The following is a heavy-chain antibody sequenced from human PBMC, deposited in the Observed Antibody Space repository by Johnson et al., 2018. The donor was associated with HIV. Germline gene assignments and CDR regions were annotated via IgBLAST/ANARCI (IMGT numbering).Heavy chain of an antibody. V-gene: IGHV3-20*04. J-gene: IGHJ3*01. CDR3: ARQIFGEVSSRVNAFGV. D-gene: IGHD3-3*01. CDR1: GFTFDVFG. CDR2: LYWNCRTT. Sequence: MLLVESGGRVVRPGGSLRLSCAASGFTFDVFGMSWVRQAPGQGLEWVSVLYWNCRTTFYADAVKGRFTISRDNAKNSLYLQMNSLRAEDTALYYYARQIFGEVSSRVNAFGVWGQGTMVTVSS.